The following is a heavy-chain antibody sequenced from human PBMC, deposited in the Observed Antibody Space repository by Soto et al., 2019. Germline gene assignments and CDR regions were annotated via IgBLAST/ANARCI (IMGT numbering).Heavy chain of an antibody. CDR2: INPNSGGT. CDR1: GYTFIGYY. V-gene: IGHV1-2*02. J-gene: IGHJ1*01. CDR3: ARDPPYYYDSSGYYS. D-gene: IGHD3-22*01. Sequence: GASVKVSCKASGYTFIGYYMHWVRQAPGQGLEWMGWINPNSGGTNYAQKFQGRVIMTRDTSISTAYMELSRLRSDDTAVYYCARDPPYYYDSSGYYSWGQGTLVTVSS.